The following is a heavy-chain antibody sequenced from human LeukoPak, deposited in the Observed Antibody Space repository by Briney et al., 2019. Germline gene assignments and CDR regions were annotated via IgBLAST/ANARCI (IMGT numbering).Heavy chain of an antibody. V-gene: IGHV4-4*08. CDR2: IRSTGEK. CDR1: GGFVSSHY. J-gene: IGHJ4*02. Sequence: PSETLSLTCAVSGGFVSSHYWGWIRQPPGKGLQWIGNIRSTGEKNYNPSLKSRVSISLDTSKSHLSLNLTSVFAADTAIYYCVRRDTGWNYFDYWGQGILASVSS. CDR3: VRRDTGWNYFDY. D-gene: IGHD6-19*01.